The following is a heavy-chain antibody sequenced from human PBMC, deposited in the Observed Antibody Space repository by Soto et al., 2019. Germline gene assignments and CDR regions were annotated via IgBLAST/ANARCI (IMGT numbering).Heavy chain of an antibody. J-gene: IGHJ3*02. Sequence: QVQLVESGGGLVKPGGSLRLSCAASGFTFSDYYMSWIRQAPGKGLEWVSYSSSSGSTIYYADSVKGRFNISRDNAKNSLYLQMKSLRAEDTAVYYCAREPKGELVEDGNAFDIWGQGTMVTVSS. D-gene: IGHD1-26*01. CDR2: SSSSGSTI. V-gene: IGHV3-11*01. CDR1: GFTFSDYY. CDR3: AREPKGELVEDGNAFDI.